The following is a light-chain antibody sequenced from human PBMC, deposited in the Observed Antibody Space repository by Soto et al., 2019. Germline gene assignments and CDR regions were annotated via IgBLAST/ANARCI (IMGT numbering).Light chain of an antibody. V-gene: IGKV1-5*03. Sequence: DIQMTQSPSTLSASVGDRVTITCRASQNINSALVWYQQKPGKAPNLLIYKASSLESGVPLRFSGSGSGTEFTPTISSPQPEDFATYYCQQHKSYPRTFGQGTKVEIK. CDR2: KAS. CDR1: QNINSA. J-gene: IGKJ1*01. CDR3: QQHKSYPRT.